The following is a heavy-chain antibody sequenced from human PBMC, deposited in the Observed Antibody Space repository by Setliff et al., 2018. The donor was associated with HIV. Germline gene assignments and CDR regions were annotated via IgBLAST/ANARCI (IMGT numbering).Heavy chain of an antibody. Sequence: PSETLSLTCSVSGGSISTNYYYWSWIRQHPGKGLEWIGYIYNSGTTFYNPSLESRLIMSVDPSKNQFSLKLTSVTAADTAVYYCARGRYFRDISDSLFDFWGQGTPVTVSS. CDR3: ARGRYFRDISDSLFDF. V-gene: IGHV4-31*03. D-gene: IGHD2-21*01. CDR2: IYNSGTT. J-gene: IGHJ4*02. CDR1: GGSISTNYYY.